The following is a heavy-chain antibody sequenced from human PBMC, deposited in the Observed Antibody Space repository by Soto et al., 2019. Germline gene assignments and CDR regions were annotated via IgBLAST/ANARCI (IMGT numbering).Heavy chain of an antibody. D-gene: IGHD2-15*01. V-gene: IGHV3-30*18. Sequence: QAQLVESGGGAVQPGRSLRLSCAAPGFTFTTYGMHWVRQAPGKGLEWVAVISYDGRSKYYADSVKGRFTVSRDNSNNPVYLQLNSLRAEDTAVYYCAKDTFAYCSGGSCLYYYGMDVWGQGTTVTVSS. J-gene: IGHJ6*02. CDR1: GFTFTTYG. CDR2: ISYDGRSK. CDR3: AKDTFAYCSGGSCLYYYGMDV.